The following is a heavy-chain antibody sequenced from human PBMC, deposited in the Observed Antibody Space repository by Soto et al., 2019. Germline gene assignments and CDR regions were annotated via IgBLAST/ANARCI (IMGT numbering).Heavy chain of an antibody. D-gene: IGHD6-13*01. V-gene: IGHV3-30*18. CDR1: GFTFSTSG. J-gene: IGHJ4*02. CDR2: ISYDGTNK. Sequence: QVQLVESGGGVVQPGRSLRLSCAASGFTFSTSGMHWVRQAPGKGLEWVAVISYDGTNKYYADSVKGRFTISRDNSENTLYLQMNSLRAEDTAVYYCAKPTTWYTSSLFDSWGQGTLVTVSS. CDR3: AKPTTWYTSSLFDS.